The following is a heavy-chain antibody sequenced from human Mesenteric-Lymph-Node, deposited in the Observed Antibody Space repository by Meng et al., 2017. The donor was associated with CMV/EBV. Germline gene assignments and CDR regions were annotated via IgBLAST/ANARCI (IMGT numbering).Heavy chain of an antibody. CDR2: IKNSGGST. CDR3: AKGKSGYYFDY. Sequence: GESLKISCAASGFTFSSYAMSWVRQAPGKGLEWVSGIKNSGGSTYYADSVKGRFTISRDNSKNTLYLQMNSLRAEDTAVYYCAKGKSGYYFDYWGQGTLVTVSS. CDR1: GFTFSSYA. V-gene: IGHV3-23*01. J-gene: IGHJ4*02.